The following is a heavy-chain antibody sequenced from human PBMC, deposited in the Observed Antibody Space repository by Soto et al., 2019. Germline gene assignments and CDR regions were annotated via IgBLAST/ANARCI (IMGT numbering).Heavy chain of an antibody. D-gene: IGHD3-3*01. J-gene: IGHJ3*01. CDR3: AHRSFANDAFDA. CDR2: IYWNDDK. CDR1: GFSLSTSGVG. Sequence: QITLKESGPTLVKPTQTLTLTCTFPGFSLSTSGVGVGWIRQPPGKALEWLAFIYWNDDKHYSPSLKSRLTIEKDTSKNQLVLTMTNMHHVDTATECCAHRSFANDAFDAWGQGTMVTVSS. V-gene: IGHV2-5*01.